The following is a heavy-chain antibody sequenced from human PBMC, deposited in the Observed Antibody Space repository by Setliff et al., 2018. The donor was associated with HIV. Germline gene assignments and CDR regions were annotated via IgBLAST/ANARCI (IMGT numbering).Heavy chain of an antibody. CDR2: ISGSGSRTI. V-gene: IGHV3-23*01. CDR1: GFTFSTYA. J-gene: IGHJ4*02. CDR3: ARDPEPTGFSGSFGY. D-gene: IGHD1-26*01. Sequence: GGSLRLSCAASGFTFSTYAMSWVRQAPGKGLEWVSVISGSGSRTIYYADSVKGRFTISRDNAKNSLFLQMSRLRVEDTARYYCARDPEPTGFSGSFGYWGQGTLVTVSS.